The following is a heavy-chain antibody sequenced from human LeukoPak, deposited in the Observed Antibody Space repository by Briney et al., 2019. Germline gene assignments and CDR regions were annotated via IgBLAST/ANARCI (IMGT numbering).Heavy chain of an antibody. D-gene: IGHD1-1*01. V-gene: IGHV1-69*05. J-gene: IGHJ5*01. Sequence: ASVKVSSKASGGTFSSYGFSWVRQGPGQGLEWMGGTIPMFHTTVYAQKFQGRVTISTDESTSTAYMEVSSLRSEDTAVYYCARGGVTTLDWFDPWGQGTLVTVSS. CDR2: TIPMFHTT. CDR3: ARGGVTTLDWFDP. CDR1: GGTFSSYG.